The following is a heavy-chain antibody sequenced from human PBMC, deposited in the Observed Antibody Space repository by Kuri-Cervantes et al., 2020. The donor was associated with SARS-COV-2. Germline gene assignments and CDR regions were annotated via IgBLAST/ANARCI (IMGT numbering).Heavy chain of an antibody. CDR1: GGSISSSSYY. Sequence: SETLSLTCTVSGGSISSSSYYWGWIRQPPGKGLEWIGSIYYSGSTYYTPSLKSRVTISVDTSKNQFSLKLSSVTAADTAVYYCARRGGSDFDYWGQGTLVTVSS. CDR2: IYYSGST. V-gene: IGHV4-39*01. CDR3: ARRGGSDFDY. D-gene: IGHD1-26*01. J-gene: IGHJ4*02.